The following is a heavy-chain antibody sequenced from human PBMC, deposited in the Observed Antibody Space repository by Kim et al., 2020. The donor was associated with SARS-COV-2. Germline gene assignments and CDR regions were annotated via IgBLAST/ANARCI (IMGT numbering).Heavy chain of an antibody. V-gene: IGHV3-9*01. J-gene: IGHJ6*02. Sequence: ADSVKGRFTISRDNAKNSLYLQMNSLRAEDTALYYCAKDRLKYYYYGMDVWGQGTTVTVSS. D-gene: IGHD5-12*01. CDR3: AKDRLKYYYYGMDV.